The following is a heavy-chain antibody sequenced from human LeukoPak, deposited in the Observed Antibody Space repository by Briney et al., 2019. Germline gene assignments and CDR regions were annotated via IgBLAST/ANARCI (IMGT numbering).Heavy chain of an antibody. D-gene: IGHD3-9*01. CDR2: IKHDGSEM. V-gene: IGHV3-7*01. CDR1: GFTFSTTTW. Sequence: GGSLRLSCATSGFTFSTTTWMAWVRPAPGKGLEWVANIKHDGSEMDYVDSVRGRFTVSRDNVKNSVYLQTNSLRAEDTAIYYCARDYDWSLDYWGQGTLVTVSS. J-gene: IGHJ4*02. CDR3: ARDYDWSLDY.